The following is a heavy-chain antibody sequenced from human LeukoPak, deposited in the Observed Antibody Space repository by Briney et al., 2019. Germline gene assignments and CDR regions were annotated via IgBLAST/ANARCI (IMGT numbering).Heavy chain of an antibody. CDR3: ARDGLARGGMDV. J-gene: IGHJ6*02. Sequence: ASVKVSCTASGYTFTSYYMHWVRQAPGQGLEWMGIINPSGGSTSYAQKFQGRVTMTRDTSTSTVYMELSSLRSEDTAVYYCARDGLARGGMDVWGQGTTVTVSS. V-gene: IGHV1-46*01. CDR2: INPSGGST. D-gene: IGHD2-2*03. CDR1: GYTFTSYY.